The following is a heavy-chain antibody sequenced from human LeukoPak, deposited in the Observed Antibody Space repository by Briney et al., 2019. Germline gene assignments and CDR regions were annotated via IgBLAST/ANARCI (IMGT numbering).Heavy chain of an antibody. J-gene: IGHJ4*02. Sequence: GGSLRLSCAASGFTFSSYSMNWVRQAPGKGPEWVSSISSSSYIYYADSVKGRFTISRDNAKNSLYLQMNSLRAEDTAVYYCARDRIGSYDSSGYYFDYWGQGTLVTVSS. CDR3: ARDRIGSYDSSGYYFDY. V-gene: IGHV3-21*01. CDR1: GFTFSSYS. CDR2: ISSSSYI. D-gene: IGHD3-22*01.